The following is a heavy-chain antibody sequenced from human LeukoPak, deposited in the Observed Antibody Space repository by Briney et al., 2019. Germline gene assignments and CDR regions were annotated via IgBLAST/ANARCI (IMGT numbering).Heavy chain of an antibody. CDR1: GFTFSSYA. J-gene: IGHJ6*02. V-gene: IGHV3-30*07. Sequence: PGGSLRLSCAASGFTFSSYAMHWVRQAPGKGLEWVAVISYDGSNKYYADSVKGRFTISRDNAKNSLYLQMNSLRAEDTAVYYCARDGYNLRANYYGMDVWGQGTTVTVSS. CDR3: ARDGYNLRANYYGMDV. D-gene: IGHD5-24*01. CDR2: ISYDGSNK.